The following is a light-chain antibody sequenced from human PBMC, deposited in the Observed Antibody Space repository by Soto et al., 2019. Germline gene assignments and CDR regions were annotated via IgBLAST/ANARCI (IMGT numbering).Light chain of an antibody. CDR3: MKCSHWQSN. J-gene: IGKJ5*01. CDR1: QSLVHSDGIAY. Sequence: DVVMTQSPLSLPVTLGQPASISCRSNQSLVHSDGIAYFSWFQQRPGRSPRRLIYKVSNRDSGVPARFRGSGSGTDFALKISRVEAEHVGVSYCMKCSHWQSNFGQGTRREIK. V-gene: IGKV2-30*02. CDR2: KVS.